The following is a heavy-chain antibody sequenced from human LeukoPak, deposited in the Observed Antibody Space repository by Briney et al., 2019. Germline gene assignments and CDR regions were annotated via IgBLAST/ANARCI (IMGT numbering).Heavy chain of an antibody. CDR1: GFTFSSYG. V-gene: IGHV3-30*02. D-gene: IGHD1-20*01. Sequence: GGSLRLSCAASGFTFSSYGMPWVRQAPGKGLEWVAFIRYDGSNKYYADSVKGRFTISRDNSKNTLYLQMNCLRAEDTAVYYCAKDTYNWNRGGFYYFDYWGQGTLVTVSS. J-gene: IGHJ4*02. CDR3: AKDTYNWNRGGFYYFDY. CDR2: IRYDGSNK.